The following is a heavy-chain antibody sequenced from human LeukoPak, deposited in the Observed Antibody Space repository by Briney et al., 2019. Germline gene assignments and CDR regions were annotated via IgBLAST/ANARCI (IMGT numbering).Heavy chain of an antibody. J-gene: IGHJ4*02. CDR3: TRDQAPYY. Sequence: GGTLRLSCGASGFTFSSHGMNWVRQAPEKGLEWVGFIRSNLYGGTPEYAASVKGRFTISRDDSNSIAYLEMDSLKTDDTAVYYCTRDQAPYYWGQGTLVTVSS. CDR2: IRSNLYGGTP. V-gene: IGHV3-49*04. CDR1: GFTFSSHG.